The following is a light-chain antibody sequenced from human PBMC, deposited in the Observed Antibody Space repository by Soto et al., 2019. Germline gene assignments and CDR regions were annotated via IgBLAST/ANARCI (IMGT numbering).Light chain of an antibody. J-gene: IGKJ1*01. CDR1: QSISSW. V-gene: IGKV1-5*01. CDR2: DAS. CDR3: QQYNSYSPWT. Sequence: DIQMTQSPSILSASVGDRVTITCRASQSISSWLAWYQQKPGKAPKLLIYDASSLESGVPSRFSGSGSGTEFTLTISSLQPDDFATYYCQQYNSYSPWTFGQGTKVE.